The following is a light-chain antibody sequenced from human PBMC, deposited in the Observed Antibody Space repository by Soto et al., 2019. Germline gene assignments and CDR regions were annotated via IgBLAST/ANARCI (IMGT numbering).Light chain of an antibody. CDR3: SSYTSSSTLAV. CDR2: EVS. CDR1: SSDVGGYNY. V-gene: IGLV2-14*01. J-gene: IGLJ1*01. Sequence: QSVLTQPASVSGSPGQSSTISCTGTSSDVGGYNYVSWYQQHPGKAPKLMIYEVSNRPSGVPNRFSVSKSSTTASVTISWLQAEDEADYYCSSYTSSSTLAVFGTGTKVTVL.